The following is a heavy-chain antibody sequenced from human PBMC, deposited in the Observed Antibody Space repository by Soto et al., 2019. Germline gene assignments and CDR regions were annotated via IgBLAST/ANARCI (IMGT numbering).Heavy chain of an antibody. J-gene: IGHJ6*03. CDR2: IYPGDSDT. CDR3: ARQTLSPFYYMDV. CDR1: GYSFTTYW. Sequence: GESLKISCKGSGYSFTTYWIGWVRQMPGKGLEWMGIIYPGDSDTRYSPSFQGQITISADKSISTAYLQWSSLKASDTAMYYCARQTLSPFYYMDVWGKGTTVTVSS. V-gene: IGHV5-51*01. D-gene: IGHD2-15*01.